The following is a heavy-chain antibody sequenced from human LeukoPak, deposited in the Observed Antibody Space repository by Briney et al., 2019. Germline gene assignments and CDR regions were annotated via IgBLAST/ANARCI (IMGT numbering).Heavy chain of an antibody. CDR1: GGSISNYY. CDR3: ARVARPGNGWSTFDS. Sequence: SETLSFTCTISGGSISNYYWNWIRQPPGKGLEWIGYTYDRGGTSYNPSLERRVTISMDTSNNQFSLKVTSVTAADTAVYYCARVARPGNGWSTFDSWGQGTQVTVSS. CDR2: TYDRGGT. V-gene: IGHV4-59*08. J-gene: IGHJ4*02. D-gene: IGHD6-19*01.